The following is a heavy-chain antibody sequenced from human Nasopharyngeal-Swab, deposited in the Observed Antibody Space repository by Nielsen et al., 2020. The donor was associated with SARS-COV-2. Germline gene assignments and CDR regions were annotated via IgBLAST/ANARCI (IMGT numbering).Heavy chain of an antibody. CDR3: ARGGRRLYDFWSGPPHYGMDV. V-gene: IGHV4-59*01. CDR2: IYYSGST. D-gene: IGHD3-3*01. Sequence: WIRQPPGKGLEWIGYIYYSGSTNYNPSLKSRVTISVDTSKNQFSLKLSSVTAADTAVYYCARGGRRLYDFWSGPPHYGMDVWGQGTTVTVSS. J-gene: IGHJ6*02.